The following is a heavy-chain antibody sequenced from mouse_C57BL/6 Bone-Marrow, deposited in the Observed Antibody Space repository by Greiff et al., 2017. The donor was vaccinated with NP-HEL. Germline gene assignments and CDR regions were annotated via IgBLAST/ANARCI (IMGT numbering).Heavy chain of an antibody. D-gene: IGHD3-2*02. CDR2: ISSGSSTI. J-gene: IGHJ2*01. Sequence: EVKLMESGGGLVKPGGSLKLSCAASGFTFSDYGMHWVRQAPEKGLEWVAYISSGSSTIYYADTVKGRFTISRDNAKNTLFLQMTSLRSEDTAMYYCARQGGSTAQATLFDYWGQGTTLTVSS. CDR1: GFTFSDYG. CDR3: ARQGGSTAQATLFDY. V-gene: IGHV5-17*01.